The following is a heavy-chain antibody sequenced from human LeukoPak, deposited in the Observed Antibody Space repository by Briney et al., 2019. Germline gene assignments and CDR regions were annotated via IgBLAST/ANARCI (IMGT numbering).Heavy chain of an antibody. CDR2: ISGSGGST. Sequence: PGGSLRLSCAASGFTFSSYAMSWVRQAPGKGLEWVSAISGSGGSTYYADSVKGWFTISRDNSKNTLYLQMNSLRAEDTAVYYCAKEGPNMVRGVIITRRYYFDYWGQGTLVTVSS. CDR3: AKEGPNMVRGVIITRRYYFDY. V-gene: IGHV3-23*01. J-gene: IGHJ4*02. D-gene: IGHD3-10*01. CDR1: GFTFSSYA.